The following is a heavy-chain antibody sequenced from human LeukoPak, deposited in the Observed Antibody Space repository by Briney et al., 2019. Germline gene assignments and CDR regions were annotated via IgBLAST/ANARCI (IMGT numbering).Heavy chain of an antibody. Sequence: GGSLRLSCAASQFTFNNFPMHWVRQAPGKGLEWVATIAYDGTNIFYADSVRGRFTISRDNSKSALFLEMNSLRGEDTAVYYCAREPYDISGYGMDVWGQGTMVTVSS. V-gene: IGHV3-30-3*01. CDR3: AREPYDISGYGMDV. J-gene: IGHJ6*02. CDR2: IAYDGTNI. CDR1: QFTFNNFP. D-gene: IGHD3-22*01.